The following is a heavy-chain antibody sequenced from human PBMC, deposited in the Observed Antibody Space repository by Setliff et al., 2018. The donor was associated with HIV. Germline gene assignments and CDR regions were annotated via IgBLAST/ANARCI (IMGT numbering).Heavy chain of an antibody. CDR2: INRDGSSA. Sequence: GGSLRLSCAASGFTFSGYWMHWVRQAPGKGLVWVSRINRDGSSANYADSVKGRFTISRDNAKNSLYLEMNSLRAEETAVYFCVRAPPNSEYWGRGTLVTVSS. CDR3: VRAPPNSEY. CDR1: GFTFSGYW. V-gene: IGHV3-74*01. J-gene: IGHJ4*02.